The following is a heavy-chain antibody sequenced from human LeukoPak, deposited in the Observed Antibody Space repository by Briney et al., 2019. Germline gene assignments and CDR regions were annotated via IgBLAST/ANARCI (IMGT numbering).Heavy chain of an antibody. Sequence: SETLSLTCAVYGGSFSGYYWSWIRQPPGKGLEWIGEINHSGSTNYNPSLKSRVTISVDTSKNQFSLKLSSVTAADTTVYYCARGWYYYDSSGYPLWGQGTLVTVSS. J-gene: IGHJ4*02. CDR1: GGSFSGYY. V-gene: IGHV4-34*01. CDR2: INHSGST. D-gene: IGHD3-22*01. CDR3: ARGWYYYDSSGYPL.